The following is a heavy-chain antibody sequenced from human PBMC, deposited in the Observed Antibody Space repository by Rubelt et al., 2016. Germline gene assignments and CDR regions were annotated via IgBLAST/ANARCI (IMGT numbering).Heavy chain of an antibody. D-gene: IGHD2-8*01. V-gene: IGHV4-39*07. CDR3: ARVMEGVFDY. CDR1: GGSISSSSYY. J-gene: IGHJ4*02. CDR2: IFYSGST. Sequence: QLQLQESGPGLVKPSETLSLTCTVSGGSISSSSYYWGWIRQPPGKGLEWIGSIFYSGSTYYNPSLKSRVTISVDTSKNQFSLKLSSVTAADTAVYYCARVMEGVFDYWGQGTLVTVSS.